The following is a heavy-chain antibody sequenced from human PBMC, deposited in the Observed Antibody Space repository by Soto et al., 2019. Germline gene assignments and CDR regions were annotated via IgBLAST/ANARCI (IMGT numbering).Heavy chain of an antibody. CDR1: GFTFSSYG. J-gene: IGHJ6*02. CDR2: ISYDGTNK. Sequence: HPGGSLRLSCAASGFTFSSYGMHWVRQAPGKXLEWVAAISYDGTNKYYADSVKGRFAISRDNSKNTLYLQMNSLRAEDTAAYYCAKDHCAYSSVNFYPLVVWGQGTTVTVSS. V-gene: IGHV3-30*18. D-gene: IGHD6-19*01. CDR3: AKDHCAYSSVNFYPLVV.